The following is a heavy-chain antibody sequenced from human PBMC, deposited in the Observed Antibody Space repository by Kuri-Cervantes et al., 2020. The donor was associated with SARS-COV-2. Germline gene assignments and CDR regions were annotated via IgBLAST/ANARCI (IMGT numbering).Heavy chain of an antibody. CDR3: ARSRYSYDMWWFDP. V-gene: IGHV4-39*01. J-gene: IGHJ5*02. CDR2: IYYSGST. D-gene: IGHD5-18*01. Sequence: ESLKISCAVSGGSISSSSYYWGWIRQPPGKGLEWIGSIYYSGSTYYNPSLKSRVTISVDTSKNQFSLKLSSVTAADTAVYYCARSRYSYDMWWFDPWGQGTLVTVSS. CDR1: GGSISSSSYY.